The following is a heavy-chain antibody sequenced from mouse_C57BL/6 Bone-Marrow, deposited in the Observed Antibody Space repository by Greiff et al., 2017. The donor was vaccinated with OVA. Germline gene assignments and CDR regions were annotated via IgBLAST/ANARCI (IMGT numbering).Heavy chain of an antibody. Sequence: QVQLQQSGAELVRPGASVKLSCKASGYTFTDYYINWVKQRPGQGLEWIARIYPGSGNTYYNEKFKGKATLTAEKSSSTAYMQLSSLTSEDSAVYFCARAHPYYCGSSYWYFDVWGTGTTVTVAS. V-gene: IGHV1-76*01. J-gene: IGHJ1*03. CDR3: ARAHPYYCGSSYWYFDV. CDR1: GYTFTDYY. CDR2: IYPGSGNT. D-gene: IGHD1-1*01.